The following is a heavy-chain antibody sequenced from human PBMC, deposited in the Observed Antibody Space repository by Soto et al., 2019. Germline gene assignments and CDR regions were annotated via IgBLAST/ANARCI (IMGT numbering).Heavy chain of an antibody. CDR1: GLAFSDYS. CDR2: ITSSSSSI. D-gene: IGHD4-17*01. CDR3: AKDRLVLTVTKI. V-gene: IGHV3-48*01. J-gene: IGHJ4*02. Sequence: GGSLRLSCEDSGLAFSDYSMNWVRQAPGKGLEWLSYITSSSSSIFYADSVRGRFAMSRDNARKSVYLQMNSLRAEDTAVYYCAKDRLVLTVTKIWGQGTLVTVSS.